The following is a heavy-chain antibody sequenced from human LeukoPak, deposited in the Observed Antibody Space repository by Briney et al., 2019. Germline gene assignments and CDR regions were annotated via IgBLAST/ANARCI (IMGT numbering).Heavy chain of an antibody. V-gene: IGHV1-2*02. Sequence: ASVKVSCKASGYTFTASYMHWVRQAPGQGLEWMGWINPNSGGTKYAQNFQGRVTMTRDTSISTAHMELSRLRSDDTAVYYCARGGGRSSSAFDPWGQGTLVTVSS. CDR1: GYTFTASY. CDR2: INPNSGGT. CDR3: ARGGGRSSSAFDP. D-gene: IGHD6-6*01. J-gene: IGHJ5*02.